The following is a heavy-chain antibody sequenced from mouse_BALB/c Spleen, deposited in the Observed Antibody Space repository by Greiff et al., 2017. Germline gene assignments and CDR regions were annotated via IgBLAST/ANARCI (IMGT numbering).Heavy chain of an antibody. CDR2: ISSGGGST. Sequence: EVKLMESGGGLVKPGGSLKLSCAASGFAFSSYDMSWVRQTPEKRLEWVAYISSGGGSTYYPDTVKGRFIISRDNAKNTLYLQMSSLKSEDTAMYYCARQRSMITYYAMDYWGQGTSVTVSS. J-gene: IGHJ4*01. CDR3: ARQRSMITYYAMDY. D-gene: IGHD2-4*01. V-gene: IGHV5-12-1*01. CDR1: GFAFSSYD.